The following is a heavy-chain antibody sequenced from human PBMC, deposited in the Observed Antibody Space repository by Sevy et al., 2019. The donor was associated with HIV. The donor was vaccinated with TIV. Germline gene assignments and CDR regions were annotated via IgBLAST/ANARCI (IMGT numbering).Heavy chain of an antibody. CDR2: IKNDGSAK. CDR3: ARVFSGSAPGFDY. D-gene: IGHD6-19*01. CDR1: GITFSESL. V-gene: IGHV3-7*01. Sequence: GGSLRLSCAASGITFSESLMSWVRKAPGKGLEWVASIKNDGSAKFYADSVKGRFIISRDNAKNSLYLQMNSRRGEDTAVYFCARVFSGSAPGFDYWGQGTLVTVSS. J-gene: IGHJ4*02.